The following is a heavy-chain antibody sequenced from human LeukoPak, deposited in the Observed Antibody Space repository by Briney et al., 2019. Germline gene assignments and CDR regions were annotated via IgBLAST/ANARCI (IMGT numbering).Heavy chain of an antibody. CDR3: AELGITMIGGV. V-gene: IGHV3-21*01. Sequence: GGSLRLSCAASGFTFSSYSMNWVRQAPGKGLEWVSSITSSSSYIYYGDSVKGRFTISRDNARNSLFLQMNSLRAEDTAVYYCAELGITMIGGVWGKGTTVTISS. J-gene: IGHJ6*04. CDR2: ITSSSSYI. CDR1: GFTFSSYS. D-gene: IGHD3-10*02.